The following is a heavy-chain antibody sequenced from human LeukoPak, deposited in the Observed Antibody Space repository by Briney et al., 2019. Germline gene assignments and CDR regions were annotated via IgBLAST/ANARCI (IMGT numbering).Heavy chain of an antibody. CDR2: ISSNSRYI. CDR3: ARLYDFWSGYRSHYMDV. J-gene: IGHJ6*03. D-gene: IGHD3-3*01. Sequence: TGGSLRLSCAASGFTFSTYSMSWVRQAPGKGLEWVSSISSNSRYIYYADSMRGRFTISRDNAKNSLYLQMNSLRAEDTAVYYCARLYDFWSGYRSHYMDVWGRGTTVTVSS. V-gene: IGHV3-21*01. CDR1: GFTFSTYS.